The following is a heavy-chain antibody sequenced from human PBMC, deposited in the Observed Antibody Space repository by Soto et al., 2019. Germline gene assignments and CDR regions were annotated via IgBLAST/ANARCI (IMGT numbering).Heavy chain of an antibody. Sequence: EVQLVESGGGLVKPGGSLRLSCAASGFTFSTYSMNWVRRAPGKGLEWVASLSSGGSYISHADSVKGRFTISRDNAKNSLSLQMHNLRAEDTAVYYCATTMRISPAMDVWGKGTTVTVSS. D-gene: IGHD2-2*01. CDR1: GFTFSTYS. CDR2: LSSGGSYI. V-gene: IGHV3-21*01. J-gene: IGHJ6*04. CDR3: ATTMRISPAMDV.